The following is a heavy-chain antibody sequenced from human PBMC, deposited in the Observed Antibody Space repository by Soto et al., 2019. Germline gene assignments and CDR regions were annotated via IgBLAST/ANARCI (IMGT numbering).Heavy chain of an antibody. CDR1: GDSIRRFY. CDR2: IYYTGST. CDR3: ARTSSSRPY. D-gene: IGHD6-13*01. V-gene: IGHV4-59*01. Sequence: SAPLSLTCTFSGDSIRRFYWIWIRQSPGKGLEWIGYIYYTGSTNYNPSLMSRVTLSVDTSKNQFSLKMRSVTAADTAVYYCARTSSSRPYWGQGTLVTVSS. J-gene: IGHJ4*02.